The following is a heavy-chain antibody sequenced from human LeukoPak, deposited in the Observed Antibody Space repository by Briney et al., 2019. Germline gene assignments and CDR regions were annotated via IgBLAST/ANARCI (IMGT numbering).Heavy chain of an antibody. CDR2: ISDDGNNK. CDR3: AKGGPHYGSGSYYAFDY. J-gene: IGHJ4*02. D-gene: IGHD3-10*01. V-gene: IGHV3-30*18. Sequence: PGGSLRLSCAASGFTFTNFAMHWVRQAPGKGLEWVTVISDDGNNKYFAHSVKGRFTISRDNSKNTLYLQMNSLRAEDTAVYYCAKGGPHYGSGSYYAFDYWGQGTLVTVSS. CDR1: GFTFTNFA.